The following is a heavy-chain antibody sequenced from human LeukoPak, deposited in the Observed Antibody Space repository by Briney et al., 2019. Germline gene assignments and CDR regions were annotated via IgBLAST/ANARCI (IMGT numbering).Heavy chain of an antibody. J-gene: IGHJ4*02. V-gene: IGHV3-15*07. CDR3: TRRSSAAGRQYFDY. Sequence: PGGSLRLSCAASGFTFSSAWMNWVRQAPGKGPEWVGRIKSETDGGTTDYAAPVKGTFTISRDDSENTLYLQMNSLKTEDTAVYYCTRRSSAAGRQYFDYWGQGTLVTVSS. D-gene: IGHD6-13*01. CDR1: GFTFSSAW. CDR2: IKSETDGGTT.